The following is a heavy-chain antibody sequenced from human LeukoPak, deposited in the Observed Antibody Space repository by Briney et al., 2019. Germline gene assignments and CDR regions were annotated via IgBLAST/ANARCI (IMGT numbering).Heavy chain of an antibody. CDR3: ARDGRGSRSSWFDP. J-gene: IGHJ5*02. CDR1: GGTFSSYA. Sequence: ASVKVSCKASGGTFSSYAISWVRQAPGQGLEWMGGIIPIFGTANYAQKFQGRVFITRDTSINTAYMELSSLGSDDTAVYYCARDGRGSRSSWFDPWGQGTLVTVSS. D-gene: IGHD3-10*01. CDR2: IIPIFGTA. V-gene: IGHV1-69*05.